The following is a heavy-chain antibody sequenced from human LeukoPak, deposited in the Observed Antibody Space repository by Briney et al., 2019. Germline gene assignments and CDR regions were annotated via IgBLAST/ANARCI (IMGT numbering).Heavy chain of an antibody. CDR1: GFTFDDYA. D-gene: IGHD6-13*01. CDR2: ISWNSGSI. V-gene: IGHV3-9*01. Sequence: GGSLRLSCAASGFTFDDYAMHWVRQAPGKGLEWVSGISWNSGSIGYADSVKGRFTISRDNAKNSLYLQMNSLRAEDTAVYYCARMYSSSWITPPGYWGQGTLVTVSS. CDR3: ARMYSSSWITPPGY. J-gene: IGHJ4*02.